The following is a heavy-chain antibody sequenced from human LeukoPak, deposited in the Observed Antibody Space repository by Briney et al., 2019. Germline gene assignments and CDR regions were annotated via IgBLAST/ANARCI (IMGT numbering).Heavy chain of an antibody. CDR3: ARTDVASRKDFYYYYYYMDV. V-gene: IGHV3-64*01. CDR2: ISTNGGRT. D-gene: IGHD2-15*01. CDR1: GFTFSSYA. Sequence: GGSLRLSCAGSGFTFSSYALHWVRQAPGKRLEYVSSISTNGGRTNYANSVKGRFTISRDNSKNTLYLQMGSLRAEDTAVYYCARTDVASRKDFYYYYYYMDVWGKGTTVTVSS. J-gene: IGHJ6*03.